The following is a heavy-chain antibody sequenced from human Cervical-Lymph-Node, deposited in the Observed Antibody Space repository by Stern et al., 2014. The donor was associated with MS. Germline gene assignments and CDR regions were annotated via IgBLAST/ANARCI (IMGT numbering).Heavy chain of an antibody. J-gene: IGHJ6*02. V-gene: IGHV1-69*01. CDR2: IIPIFGTA. CDR3: ASGYSAYYYGMDV. D-gene: IGHD3-22*01. Sequence: QVQLVQPGAEVKKPGSSVKVSCKASGGTFSSYAISWVRQAPGQGLEWMGGIIPIFGTAKCAQKFQGRVAITADESTSTAYMELSSLRSEDTAVYYCASGYSAYYYGMDVWGQGTTVTVSS. CDR1: GGTFSSYA.